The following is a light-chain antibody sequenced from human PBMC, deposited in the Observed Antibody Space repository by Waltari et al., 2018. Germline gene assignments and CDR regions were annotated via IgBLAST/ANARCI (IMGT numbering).Light chain of an antibody. Sequence: QSALTQPASVSGSPGESITISCTGTSNDVGNYTLVSWYQQHPDKSPKLIIFEVTKRPSSVSNRFSGSKSGNTASLTISGLQAEDEADYYCCSYAGTTSIYVFGSGTKVTVL. V-gene: IGLV2-23*02. CDR3: CSYAGTTSIYV. J-gene: IGLJ1*01. CDR1: SNDVGNYTL. CDR2: EVT.